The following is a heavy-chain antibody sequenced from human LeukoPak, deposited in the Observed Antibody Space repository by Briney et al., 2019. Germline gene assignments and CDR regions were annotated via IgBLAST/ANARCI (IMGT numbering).Heavy chain of an antibody. D-gene: IGHD2-15*01. CDR2: IGSSGTST. J-gene: IGHJ4*02. CDR1: GFTFSSYS. Sequence: GGSLRLSCAASGFTFSSYSMNWVRQAPGKGLEWVSAIGSSGTSTYYADSVKGRFTISRDNSKNTLYLQMNSLRAEDTAVYYCAKVTKSYCSGGSCNLDYWGQGTLVTVSS. V-gene: IGHV3-23*01. CDR3: AKVTKSYCSGGSCNLDY.